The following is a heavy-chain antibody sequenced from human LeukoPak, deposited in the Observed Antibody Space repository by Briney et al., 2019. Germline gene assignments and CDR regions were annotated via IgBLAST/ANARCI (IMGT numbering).Heavy chain of an antibody. CDR1: GGSISSYY. Sequence: PSETLSLTCTVSGGSISSYYWSWVRQPPGKGLEWIGYIYYSGSTNYNPSLKSRVTISVDTSKNQFSLKLSSVTAADTAVYYCARDGGYNSGRPYFDYWGQGTLVPVSS. D-gene: IGHD6-19*01. V-gene: IGHV4-59*01. CDR2: IYYSGST. CDR3: ARDGGYNSGRPYFDY. J-gene: IGHJ4*02.